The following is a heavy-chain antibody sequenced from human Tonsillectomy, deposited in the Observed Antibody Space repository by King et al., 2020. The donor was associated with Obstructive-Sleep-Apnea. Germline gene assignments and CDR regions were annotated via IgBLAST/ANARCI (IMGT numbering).Heavy chain of an antibody. V-gene: IGHV5-10-1*03. Sequence: VQLVESGAEVKKPGESLRISCKGSGYSFTSYRISWVRQMPGKGLEWMGKIDPRDSYINYSPSFQGHVTISADKSITTAYLQWSSLKASDTAIYYCARLEVTEVALYWGQGTLVTVSS. CDR2: IDPRDSYI. CDR1: GYSFTSYR. J-gene: IGHJ4*02. CDR3: ARLEVTEVALY.